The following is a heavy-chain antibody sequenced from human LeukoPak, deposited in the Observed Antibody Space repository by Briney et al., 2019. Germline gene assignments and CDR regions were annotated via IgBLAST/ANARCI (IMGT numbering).Heavy chain of an antibody. CDR3: AKLPLPYCSGGSCYCDY. CDR1: GFTFSSYA. CDR2: ISGSGGST. J-gene: IGHJ4*02. V-gene: IGHV3-23*01. D-gene: IGHD2-15*01. Sequence: PGGSLRLSCAASGFTFSSYAMSWVRQAPGKGLEWVSAISGSGGSTYYADSVKGRFTISRDNSKNTLYLQMNSLRAEDTAVYYCAKLPLPYCSGGSCYCDYWGQGTLVTVSS.